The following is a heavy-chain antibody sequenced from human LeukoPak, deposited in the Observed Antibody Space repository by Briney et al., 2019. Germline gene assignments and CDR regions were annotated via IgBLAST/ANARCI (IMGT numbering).Heavy chain of an antibody. CDR2: IIAYNGNA. V-gene: IGHV1-18*01. D-gene: IGHD1-7*01. CDR1: GYTFTSYG. J-gene: IGHJ2*01. CDR3: ARQGARTYNWNSQGFDL. Sequence: ASVKVSCKASGYTFTSYGISWVRQAPGQGLEWMGWIIAYNGNANYAQKLQGRVTMTTDTSTSTAYMELRSLRSDDTAVYYCARQGARTYNWNSQGFDLWGRGTLVTVS.